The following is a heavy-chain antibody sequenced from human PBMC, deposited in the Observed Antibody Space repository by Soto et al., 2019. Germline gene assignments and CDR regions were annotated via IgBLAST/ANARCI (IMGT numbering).Heavy chain of an antibody. Sequence: ASVKVSCKASGFTFSIYGLNWVRKANGQGLEWMGWVSANNGHTNYAQNLQGRVSMTTDTSTSTAYMELRGLRFDDTAVYYCARDIESVTAKHFFYYYAMDVWGQGTTGTVSS. CDR3: ARDIESVTAKHFFYYYAMDV. J-gene: IGHJ6*02. CDR1: GFTFSIYG. D-gene: IGHD2-8*01. V-gene: IGHV1-18*01. CDR2: VSANNGHT.